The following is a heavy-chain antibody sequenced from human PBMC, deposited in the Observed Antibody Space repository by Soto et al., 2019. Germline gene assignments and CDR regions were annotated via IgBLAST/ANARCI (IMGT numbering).Heavy chain of an antibody. D-gene: IGHD3-10*01. CDR1: GGSFSGYY. CDR3: ARVLWFGVGYFDY. J-gene: IGHJ4*02. Sequence: SETLSLTCAVYGGSFSGYYWSWIRQPPGKGLEWIGEINHSGSTNYNPSLKSRVTISVDTSKNQFSLKLSSVTAADTAVYYCARVLWFGVGYFDYWGQGTMVTVSS. CDR2: INHSGST. V-gene: IGHV4-34*01.